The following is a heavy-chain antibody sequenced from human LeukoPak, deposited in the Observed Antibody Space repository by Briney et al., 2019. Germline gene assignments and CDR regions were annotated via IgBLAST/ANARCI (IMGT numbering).Heavy chain of an antibody. J-gene: IGHJ4*02. CDR1: GYTFTSCG. CDR2: ISAYNGNT. V-gene: IGHV1-18*01. CDR3: ARDQWQWELGYFDY. D-gene: IGHD1-26*01. Sequence: ASVKVSCKASGYTFTSCGISWVRQAPGQGLEWMGWISAYNGNTNYAQKLQGRVTMTTDTSTSTAYMELRSLRSDDTAVYYCARDQWQWELGYFDYWGQGTLVTVSS.